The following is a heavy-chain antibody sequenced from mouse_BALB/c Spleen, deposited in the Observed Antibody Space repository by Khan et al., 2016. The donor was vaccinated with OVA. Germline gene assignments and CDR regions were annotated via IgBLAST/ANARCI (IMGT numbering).Heavy chain of an antibody. Sequence: VQLQQSGAELARPGASVKMSCKASGYTFTSYTIHWIKLRPGQGLEWIGYINPSNAYTNYNQRFKDKATLTADKYSTTASIQLSSLTSDDSAVYDCVRDGAYHRNDGWFAYWGLGTLVTVSA. CDR3: VRDGAYHRNDGWFAY. CDR2: INPSNAYT. CDR1: GYTFTSYT. J-gene: IGHJ3*01. D-gene: IGHD2-14*01. V-gene: IGHV1-4*01.